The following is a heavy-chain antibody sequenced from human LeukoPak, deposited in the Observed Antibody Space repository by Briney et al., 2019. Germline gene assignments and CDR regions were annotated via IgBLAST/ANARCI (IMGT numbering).Heavy chain of an antibody. D-gene: IGHD5-24*01. CDR1: GFTVSSNY. Sequence: PGGSLRLSCAASGFTVSSNYMSWVRQAPGKGLEWVSVIYSGGSTYYADSVKGRFTISRDNSKNTLYLQMNSLRAEDTAVYYCARGKEMATFAFDYWGQGTLVTVSS. CDR3: ARGKEMATFAFDY. V-gene: IGHV3-66*01. CDR2: IYSGGST. J-gene: IGHJ4*02.